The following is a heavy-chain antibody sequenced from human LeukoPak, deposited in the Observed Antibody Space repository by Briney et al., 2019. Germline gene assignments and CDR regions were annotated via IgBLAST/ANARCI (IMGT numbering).Heavy chain of an antibody. J-gene: IGHJ3*02. D-gene: IGHD3-3*01. CDR2: MKGDGSER. Sequence: GGSLRLSCAASGFTFSIYWMTWVRQAPGKGLEWVANMKGDGSERHYEDSVKGRFTISRDNAKNSLYLQMNSLRAEDTAVYYCARGSGPDAFDIWGQGTMVTVSS. V-gene: IGHV3-7*01. CDR1: GFTFSIYW. CDR3: ARGSGPDAFDI.